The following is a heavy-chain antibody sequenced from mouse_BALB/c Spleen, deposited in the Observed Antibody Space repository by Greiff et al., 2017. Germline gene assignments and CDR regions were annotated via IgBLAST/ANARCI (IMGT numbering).Heavy chain of an antibody. Sequence: VQLQQSGAELVRPGVSVKISCKGSGYTFTDYAMHWVKQSHAKSLEWIGVISTYYGDASYNQKFKGKATMTVDKSSSTAYMELARLTSEDSAIYDCARGYDHGYAMDYWGQGTSVTVSS. CDR1: GYTFTDYA. CDR3: ARGYDHGYAMDY. CDR2: ISTYYGDA. D-gene: IGHD2-14*01. V-gene: IGHV1S137*01. J-gene: IGHJ4*01.